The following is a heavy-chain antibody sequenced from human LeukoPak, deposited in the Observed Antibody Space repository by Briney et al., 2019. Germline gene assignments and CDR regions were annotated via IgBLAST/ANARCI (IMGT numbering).Heavy chain of an antibody. J-gene: IGHJ4*02. V-gene: IGHV1-2*02. Sequence: ASVKVSCKASGYTFTGYYMHWVRQAPGQGLEWMGWINPNSGGTNYARKFQGRVTMTRDTSISTAYMELSRLRSDDTAVYYCARVEVGDYVWGSYRLWGQGTLVTVSS. CDR3: ARVEVGDYVWGSYRL. D-gene: IGHD3-16*02. CDR1: GYTFTGYY. CDR2: INPNSGGT.